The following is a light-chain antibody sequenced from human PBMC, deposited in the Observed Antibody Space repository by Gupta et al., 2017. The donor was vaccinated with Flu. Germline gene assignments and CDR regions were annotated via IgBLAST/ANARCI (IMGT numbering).Light chain of an antibody. Sequence: TMSCTGSNSDIGAGYDVPWYQQQPGTPPKLLIYVDSNRPSGVPNRFSGSKSGTTASLAITGLQAEDEADYYCQSYDSSLGGVVFGGGTKVTVL. CDR1: NSDIGAGYD. CDR3: QSYDSSLGGVV. CDR2: VDS. J-gene: IGLJ3*02. V-gene: IGLV1-40*01.